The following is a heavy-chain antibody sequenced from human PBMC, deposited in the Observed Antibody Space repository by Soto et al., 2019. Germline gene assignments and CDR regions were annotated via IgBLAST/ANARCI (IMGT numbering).Heavy chain of an antibody. CDR3: ARGVHY. Sequence: LRICWSGAWVSCTDYVIAWVRQVPGKGLEWMGIIYPTDSDTTYSPSFQGQVTISVDKSINTAYLQWNSLKASDTAMYYCARGVHYWGQGTLVTVSS. V-gene: IGHV5-51*01. CDR1: WVSCTDYV. CDR2: IYPTDSDT. D-gene: IGHD2-8*01. J-gene: IGHJ4*02.